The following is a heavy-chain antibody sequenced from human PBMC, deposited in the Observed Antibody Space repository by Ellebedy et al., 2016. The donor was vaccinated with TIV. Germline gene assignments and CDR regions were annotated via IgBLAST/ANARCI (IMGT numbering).Heavy chain of an antibody. CDR3: ATKHCTGGNCHHPTFDY. Sequence: ASVKVSXXASGYTFTSSGISWVRRAPGQGLEWMGWFNGHSGQINYAQKFQGRVTMTRETSISTAYMELTGLRSDDTAVYYCATKHCTGGNCHHPTFDYWGQGSLVTVSS. J-gene: IGHJ4*02. CDR2: FNGHSGQI. D-gene: IGHD2-8*02. CDR1: GYTFTSSG. V-gene: IGHV1-2*02.